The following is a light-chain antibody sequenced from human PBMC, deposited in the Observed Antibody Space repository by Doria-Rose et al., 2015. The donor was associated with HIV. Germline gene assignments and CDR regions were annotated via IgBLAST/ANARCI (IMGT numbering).Light chain of an antibody. CDR3: QQYYSTPLT. Sequence: LAVSLGERATINCKSSQSVLYSSNNKNYLAWYQQKPGQPPKLLIYWASTRESGVPDRFSGSGSGTDFTLTISSLQAEDVAVYYCQQYYSTPLTFGGGTKVEIK. CDR1: QSVLYSSNNKNY. CDR2: WAS. J-gene: IGKJ4*01. V-gene: IGKV4-1*01.